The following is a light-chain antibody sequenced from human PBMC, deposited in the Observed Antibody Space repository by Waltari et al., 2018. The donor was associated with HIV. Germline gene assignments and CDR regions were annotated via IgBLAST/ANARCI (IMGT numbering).Light chain of an antibody. CDR2: DAS. V-gene: IGKV1-39*01. CDR1: ENINSF. J-gene: IGKJ1*01. CDR3: QQSFTTPLT. Sequence: DIQMTQSPSSLSASVGDRVTITCRASENINSFLNWYQQKPGKALNLLITDASILSSGVSSRFSGSGSGTDFSLTINSLQLEDVGIYYCQQSFTTPLTFGQGTRVEIK.